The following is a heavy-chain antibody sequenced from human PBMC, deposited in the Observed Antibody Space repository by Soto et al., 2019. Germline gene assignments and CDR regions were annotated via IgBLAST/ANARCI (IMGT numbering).Heavy chain of an antibody. Sequence: QVQLVQSGAEVKKPGASVKVSCKASGYTFTSDGINWVRQAPGQGLEWLGWISPYDGYTNYAQSLQGRVYMTTDTSTKTAYMELRSLRSDDTAMYYCARGGYYDSSGSRNYHYYGMNVWGQGTTVTVSS. D-gene: IGHD3-22*01. CDR2: ISPYDGYT. J-gene: IGHJ6*02. CDR1: GYTFTSDG. V-gene: IGHV1-18*01. CDR3: ARGGYYDSSGSRNYHYYGMNV.